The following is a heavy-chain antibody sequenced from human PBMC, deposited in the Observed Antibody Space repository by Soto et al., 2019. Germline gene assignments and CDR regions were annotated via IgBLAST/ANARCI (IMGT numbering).Heavy chain of an antibody. V-gene: IGHV1-8*01. Sequence: QVQLVPSGAEVQKPGALVKVSCKASGYTFTSYDINWVRQATGQGIEWMGWMNPNSGNTGYAQKFQGRVTMTRNTSISTAYMELSSLRSEDTAVYYCARGPYYGSGSYYYMDVWGKGTTVTVSS. D-gene: IGHD3-10*01. CDR3: ARGPYYGSGSYYYMDV. CDR1: GYTFTSYD. J-gene: IGHJ6*03. CDR2: MNPNSGNT.